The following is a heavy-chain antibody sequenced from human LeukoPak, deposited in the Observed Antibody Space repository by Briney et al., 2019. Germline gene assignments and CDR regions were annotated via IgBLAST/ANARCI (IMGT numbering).Heavy chain of an antibody. CDR1: GDSVSSNSAA. CDR3: ARGLAVAGTRAFDP. V-gene: IGHV6-1*01. J-gene: IGHJ5*02. Sequence: TSQTLSLTCAISGDSVSSNSAAWNWIRQSPSRGLEWLGRTYYRSKWYNDYAVSVKSRITINPDTSKNQFSLQLNSETPEDTAVYYCARGLAVAGTRAFDPWGQGTLVTVSS. CDR2: TYYRSKWYN. D-gene: IGHD6-19*01.